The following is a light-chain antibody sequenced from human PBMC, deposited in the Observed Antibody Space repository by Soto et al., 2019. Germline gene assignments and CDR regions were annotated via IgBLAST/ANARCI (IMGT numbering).Light chain of an antibody. CDR1: SSDVGAYNY. Sequence: QSALTQPASVSGSPGQSITISCTGTSSDVGAYNYVSWFQQHPGKAPKLKIYEVSNRPSGVSNRFSGSKSGYTASLTISELQAEDEADYYCTSFTRGSTCVFGGGTKLTVL. CDR2: EVS. J-gene: IGLJ3*02. CDR3: TSFTRGSTCV. V-gene: IGLV2-14*03.